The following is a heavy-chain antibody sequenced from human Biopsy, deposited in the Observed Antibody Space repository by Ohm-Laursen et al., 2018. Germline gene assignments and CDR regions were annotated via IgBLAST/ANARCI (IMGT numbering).Heavy chain of an antibody. V-gene: IGHV4-59*01. CDR3: ARLYRLDDYWNDDPPDAFDV. D-gene: IGHD3-3*01. CDR2: IYYRGST. CDR1: GGSISSDY. Sequence: SETLSLTCTVSGGSISSDYWSWIRQTPGKGLEWIGYIYYRGSTNYNPSLRGRVTISVDTSKNQFSLKLSSVTAADTAVFFCARLYRLDDYWNDDPPDAFDVWGQGTMVTVSS. J-gene: IGHJ3*01.